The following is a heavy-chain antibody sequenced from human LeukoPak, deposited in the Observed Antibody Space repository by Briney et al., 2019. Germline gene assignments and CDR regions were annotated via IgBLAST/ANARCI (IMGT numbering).Heavy chain of an antibody. Sequence: GGSLRLPCAASGFTFSSYPMHWVRQAPGQGLEWVALTLHDGDNNYYADSVRGRFTVSRDNSKNTLYLQMNSLGAEDTAVYYCARGDLPTTHYWGQGTLVTVSS. CDR2: TLHDGDNN. CDR1: GFTFSSYP. D-gene: IGHD3-16*01. V-gene: IGHV3-30*04. J-gene: IGHJ4*02. CDR3: ARGDLPTTHY.